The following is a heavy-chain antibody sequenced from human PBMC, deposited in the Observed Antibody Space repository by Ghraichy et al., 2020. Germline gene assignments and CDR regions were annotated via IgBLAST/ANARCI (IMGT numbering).Heavy chain of an antibody. J-gene: IGHJ3*02. D-gene: IGHD3-9*01. CDR2: IYTSGST. CDR3: ARDFQSYTNYDILTGYYKAYDAFDI. CDR1: GGSISSYY. Sequence: SETLSLTCTVSGGSISSYYWSWIRQPAGKGLEWIGRIYTSGSTNYNPSLKSRVTMSVDTSKNQFSLKLSSVTAADTAVYYCARDFQSYTNYDILTGYYKAYDAFDIWGQGTMVTVSS. V-gene: IGHV4-4*07.